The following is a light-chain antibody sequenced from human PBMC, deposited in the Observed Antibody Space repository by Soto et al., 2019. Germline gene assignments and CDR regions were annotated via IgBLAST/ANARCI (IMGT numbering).Light chain of an antibody. J-gene: IGKJ1*01. CDR1: QSILDRSKNKYY. CDR2: WSS. CDR3: QQYFTSPWT. V-gene: IGKV4-1*01. Sequence: DIVMTQSPDSLAVSLGERATFNCKSSQSILDRSKNKYYLAWYQQKSGQPPKLLIYWSSLRESGVPDRFTGSGSGTDFTLTISSLQAEDVAVYYCQQYFTSPWTFGRGTKVDIK.